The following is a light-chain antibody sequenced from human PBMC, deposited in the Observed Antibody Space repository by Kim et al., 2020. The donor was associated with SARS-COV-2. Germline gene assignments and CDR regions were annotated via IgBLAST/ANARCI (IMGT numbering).Light chain of an antibody. J-gene: IGKJ1*01. V-gene: IGKV3D-20*02. CDR2: DAS. CDR3: QQRATSPQT. Sequence: EIVLTQSPATLSLSPGERATLSCRASQSVRTYLAWYQQKPGQAPRLLLYDASNRATGIPDRFTGSGSGTEFTLAISSVEPGDSAVYYCQQRATSPQTFGQGTKVDIK. CDR1: QSVRTY.